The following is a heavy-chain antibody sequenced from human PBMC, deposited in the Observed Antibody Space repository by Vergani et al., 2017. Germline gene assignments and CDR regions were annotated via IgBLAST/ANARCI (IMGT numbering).Heavy chain of an antibody. D-gene: IGHD1-7*01. Sequence: QVQLVQSGAEVTTPGSSVKVSCNVSGGTLSSYTVTWVRQAPGQGLEWMGRIIPILGIPNYAQKLQGRVTITADKSTNTAYMELSTLRSEDTAVYYCARDRGARTYGLDVWGQGTTVTVSS. CDR3: ARDRGARTYGLDV. J-gene: IGHJ6*02. CDR1: GGTLSSYT. V-gene: IGHV1-69*08. CDR2: IIPILGIP.